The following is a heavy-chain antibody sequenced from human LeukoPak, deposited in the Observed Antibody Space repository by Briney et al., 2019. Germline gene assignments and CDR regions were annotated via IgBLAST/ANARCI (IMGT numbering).Heavy chain of an antibody. D-gene: IGHD6-19*01. CDR1: GGSFSGYY. Sequence: SETLSLTCAVYGGSFSGYYWSWIRQPPGKGLEWIGEINHSGSTNYNPSLKSRVTISVDTSKNQFSLKLSSVTAADTAVYYCARADPGAIAVAGTGRSWCDPWGQGTLVTVSS. V-gene: IGHV4-34*01. CDR3: ARADPGAIAVAGTGRSWCDP. CDR2: INHSGST. J-gene: IGHJ5*02.